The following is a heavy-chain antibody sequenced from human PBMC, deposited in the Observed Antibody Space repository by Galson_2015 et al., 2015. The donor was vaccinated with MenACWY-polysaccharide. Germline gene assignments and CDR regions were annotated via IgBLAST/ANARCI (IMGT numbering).Heavy chain of an antibody. CDR1: GESFTNYY. CDR2: IDFRGRT. CDR3: ARPGYCSSTICTGHMDV. J-gene: IGHJ6*02. V-gene: IGHV4-34*01. D-gene: IGHD2-2*01. Sequence: ETLSLTCAVYGESFTNYYWNWIRQAPGKGLEWIGEIDFRGRTRYNPSLKSRVTISVDTSKNQFSLHVRSVTAADTALYFCARPGYCSSTICTGHMDVWGQGTTVTVSS.